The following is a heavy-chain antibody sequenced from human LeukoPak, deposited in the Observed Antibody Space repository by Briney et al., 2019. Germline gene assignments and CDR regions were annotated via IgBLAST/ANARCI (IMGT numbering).Heavy chain of an antibody. CDR3: AKSKPTCYYDSSGFDY. CDR2: ISGSGGST. CDR1: GFTFSSYA. D-gene: IGHD3-22*01. J-gene: IGHJ4*02. V-gene: IGHV3-23*01. Sequence: GGSLRLSCAASGFTFSSYAMSWVRQAPGKGLEWVSAISGSGGSTYYADSVKGRFTISRDNSKNTLYLQMNSLRAEDTAVYYCAKSKPTCYYDSSGFDYWGQGTLVTVSS.